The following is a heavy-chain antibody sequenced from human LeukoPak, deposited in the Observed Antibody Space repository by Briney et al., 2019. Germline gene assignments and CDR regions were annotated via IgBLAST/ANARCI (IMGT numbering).Heavy chain of an antibody. J-gene: IGHJ4*02. V-gene: IGHV3-53*01. Sequence: GGSLRLSCAASGFTVSSNYMSWVRQAPGKGLEWVSVIYSGGSTYYADSVKGRFTTSRDNSKNTVYLQMNSLRAEDTAAYYCAKGSYYDSSGSFYFDYWGQGTLVTVSS. D-gene: IGHD3-22*01. CDR2: IYSGGST. CDR3: AKGSYYDSSGSFYFDY. CDR1: GFTVSSNY.